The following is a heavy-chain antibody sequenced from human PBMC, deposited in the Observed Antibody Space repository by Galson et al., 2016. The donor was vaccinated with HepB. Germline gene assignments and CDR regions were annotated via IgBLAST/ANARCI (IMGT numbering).Heavy chain of an antibody. J-gene: IGHJ4*02. CDR3: ARSNYGYSNPLGY. D-gene: IGHD4-17*01. CDR1: GFIFSSYA. CDR2: IGYSGGT. V-gene: IGHV4-59*01. Sequence: LRLSCAASGFIFSSYAMNWVRQAPGKGLEWVGDIGYSGGTTYYPSLKSRVTMSVDTSKKQFSLGLRSVTAADSAMYYCARSNYGYSNPLGYGGQGTLLNVS.